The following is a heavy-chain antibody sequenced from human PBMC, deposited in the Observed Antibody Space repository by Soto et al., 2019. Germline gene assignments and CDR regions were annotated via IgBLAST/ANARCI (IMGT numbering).Heavy chain of an antibody. CDR3: AGASRYEESRGSSTCEY. V-gene: IGHV4-4*07. J-gene: IGHJ4*02. Sequence: QVQLQESGPGLVKPSETLSLTCSVSGDSISSYYWNWVRKPAGKGLEWIGRIYPSGSTNSNPSLKSRVTMLVYTSKTQRSLKVNSLSAAVTAVYYCAGASRYEESRGSSTCEYWGKGPLVTVSS. CDR2: IYPSGST. CDR1: GDSISSYY. D-gene: IGHD3-22*01.